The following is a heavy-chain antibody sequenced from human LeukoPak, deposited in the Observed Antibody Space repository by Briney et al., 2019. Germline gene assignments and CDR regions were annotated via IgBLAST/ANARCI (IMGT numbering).Heavy chain of an antibody. CDR1: GGSFSGYY. V-gene: IGHV4-34*01. D-gene: IGHD5-24*01. J-gene: IGHJ4*02. CDR3: ARGRDEYKGGNY. Sequence: SETLSLTCAVYGGSFSGYYLNWIRQPPGKGLEWIGEVHPSGSTNYNPSLKSRVTISVDTSKNQFSLKMSSVTAADTAVYYCARGRDEYKGGNYWGQGTLDTVSS. CDR2: VHPSGST.